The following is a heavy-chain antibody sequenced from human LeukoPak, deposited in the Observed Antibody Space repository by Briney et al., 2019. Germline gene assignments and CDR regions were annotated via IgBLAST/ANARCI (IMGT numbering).Heavy chain of an antibody. CDR3: ARVVVQRYYFDY. J-gene: IGHJ4*02. V-gene: IGHV4-59*01. CDR2: IYYSGST. D-gene: IGHD3-22*01. CDR1: GGSFTDYY. Sequence: SETLSLTCVLYGGSFTDYYWSWVRQSPGKGLEWIGYIYYSGSTNYNPSLKSRVTISVDMSKNQFSLKLSSVTAADTAVYYCARVVVQRYYFDYWGQGTLVTVSS.